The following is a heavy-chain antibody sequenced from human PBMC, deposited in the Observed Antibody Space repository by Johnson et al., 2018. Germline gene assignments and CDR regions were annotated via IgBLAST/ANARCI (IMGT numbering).Heavy chain of an antibody. V-gene: IGHV4-59*12. CDR1: GGSISSYY. Sequence: QVQLQESGPGLVKXSETLSLTCTVSGGSISSYYWSWIRQPPGKGLEWIGYIYYIGSTNYNPPIKSRVTIPVDTSTIPFSLKLSSGTAADPAVYYCASHGRSGYWRPDAFDIWGQGTMVTVSS. CDR3: ASHGRSGYWRPDAFDI. J-gene: IGHJ3*02. CDR2: IYYIGST. D-gene: IGHD3-22*01.